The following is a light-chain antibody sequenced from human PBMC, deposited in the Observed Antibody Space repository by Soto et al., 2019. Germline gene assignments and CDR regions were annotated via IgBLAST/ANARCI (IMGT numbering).Light chain of an antibody. Sequence: QSALTQPPSVSGAPGQRVTISCTGSSSNIGAGYDVHWYQQLPGTAPKLLIYGDINRPSGVPDRFSGSKSGTSASLAITGLQAEDEADYYCQSYDTSLTGSTVFGGGTKLTVL. CDR1: SSNIGAGYD. CDR2: GDI. J-gene: IGLJ2*01. V-gene: IGLV1-40*01. CDR3: QSYDTSLTGSTV.